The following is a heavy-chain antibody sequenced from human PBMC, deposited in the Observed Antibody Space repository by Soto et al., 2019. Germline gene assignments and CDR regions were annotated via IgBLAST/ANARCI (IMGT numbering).Heavy chain of an antibody. D-gene: IGHD3-22*01. CDR3: ARHQNPHTYYYDSSGYYGYAFDI. CDR2: IYYSGST. Sequence: SETLSLTCTVSGGSISSSSYYWGWIRQPPGKGLEWIGSIYYSGSTYYNPSLKSRVTISVDTSKNQFSLKLSSVTAADTAVYYCARHQNPHTYYYDSSGYYGYAFDIWGQGTMVTVSS. J-gene: IGHJ3*02. CDR1: GGSISSSSYY. V-gene: IGHV4-39*01.